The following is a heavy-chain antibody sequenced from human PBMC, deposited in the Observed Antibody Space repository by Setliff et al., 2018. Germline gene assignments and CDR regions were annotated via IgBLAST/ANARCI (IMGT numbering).Heavy chain of an antibody. Sequence: SETLSLTCTVSGASVASHYWSWIRQAPGTGLEWIAYVHDNGETNQNPSLKSRVTISVDTSKNQFSLKMTSVTAADTAIYYCARGSTGVYDPWGQGILVTVSS. D-gene: IGHD7-27*01. CDR3: ARGSTGVYDP. V-gene: IGHV4-59*02. CDR1: GASVASHY. CDR2: VHDNGET. J-gene: IGHJ5*02.